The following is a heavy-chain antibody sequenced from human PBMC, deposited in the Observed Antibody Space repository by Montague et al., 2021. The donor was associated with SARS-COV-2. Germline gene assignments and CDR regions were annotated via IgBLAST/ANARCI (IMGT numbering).Heavy chain of an antibody. J-gene: IGHJ6*02. V-gene: IGHV3-66*02. CDR2: IYSGGST. CDR3: ARGGHYSNYWYGMDV. CDR1: GFTVSSNY. D-gene: IGHD4-11*01. Sequence: SLRLSCAASGFTVSSNYMSWVRQAPGKGLEWVSVIYSGGSTYYADSAKGRFTISRDNSKNTLYLQMNSLRAEDTAVYYCARGGHYSNYWYGMDVWGQGTTVTVSS.